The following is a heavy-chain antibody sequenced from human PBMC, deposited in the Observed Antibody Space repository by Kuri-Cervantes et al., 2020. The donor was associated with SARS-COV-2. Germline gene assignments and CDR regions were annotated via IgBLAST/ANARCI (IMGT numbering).Heavy chain of an antibody. D-gene: IGHD3-9*01. CDR2: ISAYNDNT. CDR1: GGTFSNYA. CDR3: ARGGVYDIWTAYYYYGMDV. J-gene: IGHJ6*02. Sequence: ASVKVSCKASGGTFSNYAISWVRQAPGQGLEWMGWISAYNDNTNYAQKLQGRVTMTTDTSTSTAYMELRSLRSDDTAVYYCARGGVYDIWTAYYYYGMDVWGQGTTVTVSS. V-gene: IGHV1-18*01.